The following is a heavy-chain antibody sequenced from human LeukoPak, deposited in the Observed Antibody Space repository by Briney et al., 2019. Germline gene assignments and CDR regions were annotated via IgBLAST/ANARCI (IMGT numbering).Heavy chain of an antibody. Sequence: GESLKISCKGSGSSFTSYWIGWVRQMPGKGLEWMGIIYPGDSDTRYSPSFQDQVTISADKSISTAYLQWSSLKASDTATYFFSSRRRHTRLTFDYWGQGTLVTVSS. V-gene: IGHV5-51*01. J-gene: IGHJ4*02. CDR1: GSSFTSYW. D-gene: IGHD3-9*01. CDR2: IYPGDSDT. CDR3: SSRRRHTRLTFDY.